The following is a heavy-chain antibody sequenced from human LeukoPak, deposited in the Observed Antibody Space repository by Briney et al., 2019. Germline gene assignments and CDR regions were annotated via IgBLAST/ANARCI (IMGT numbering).Heavy chain of an antibody. D-gene: IGHD3-10*01. J-gene: IGHJ4*02. V-gene: IGHV3-53*01. CDR2: IYSSGDA. CDR1: GFTFSSYG. Sequence: GGSLRLSRAVSGFTFSSYGMSWVRQAPGKGLQWVALIYSSGDAYTPDSVKGRFTISRDDSENTLYLQMDSLRAEDTAVYYCATGYYFGSGSYGYLDYWGQGTLVTVSS. CDR3: ATGYYFGSGSYGYLDY.